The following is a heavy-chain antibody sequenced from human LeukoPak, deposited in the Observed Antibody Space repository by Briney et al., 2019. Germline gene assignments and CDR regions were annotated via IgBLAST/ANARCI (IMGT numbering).Heavy chain of an antibody. CDR1: GGSLSTYY. J-gene: IGHJ4*01. CDR3: ARAPSDIYFDY. V-gene: IGHV4-4*07. CDR2: ISTTGTT. Sequence: SSETLSLTCTVSGGSLSTYYWSWIRQPAGKGLEWIGRISTTGTTNYNPSLKSRVTMSVDMSKNQFSLNLNSVTAADTAVYFCARAPSDIYFDYWGQEPWSPSP.